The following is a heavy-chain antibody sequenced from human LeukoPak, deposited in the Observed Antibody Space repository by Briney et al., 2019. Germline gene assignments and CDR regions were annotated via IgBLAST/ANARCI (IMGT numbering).Heavy chain of an antibody. J-gene: IGHJ5*02. CDR2: IYSSGTT. D-gene: IGHD1-26*01. V-gene: IGHV4-4*07. CDR1: GHSTTNYY. Sequence: PWDPLSLPCRIWGHSTTNYYWSWIRQPAGKGLEWVGRIYSSGTTKYNPSLQSRVPMSIDNHRNQFSLKLSSVNAADTAAYYCAKDASSGREVWFGPWGHGTLVTVSS. CDR3: AKDASSGREVWFGP.